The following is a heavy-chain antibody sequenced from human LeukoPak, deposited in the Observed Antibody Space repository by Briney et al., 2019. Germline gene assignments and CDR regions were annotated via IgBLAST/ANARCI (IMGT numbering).Heavy chain of an antibody. J-gene: IGHJ4*02. Sequence: KRGESLKISCKGSGYSFTNYWIGWVRQMPGKGLEWMGIIYPDDSDTRYSPSFQGQVTISVDKSISTAYLQWSSLKASDTAIYYCARQDGRALYYFDYWGQGTLVTVSS. CDR3: ARQDGRALYYFDY. D-gene: IGHD5-24*01. CDR1: GYSFTNYW. CDR2: IYPDDSDT. V-gene: IGHV5-51*01.